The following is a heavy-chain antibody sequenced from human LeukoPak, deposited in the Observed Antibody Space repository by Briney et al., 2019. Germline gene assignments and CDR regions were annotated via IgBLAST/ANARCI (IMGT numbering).Heavy chain of an antibody. D-gene: IGHD3-10*01. CDR3: ARDSPMVVPFDY. CDR2: VFYTGST. J-gene: IGHJ4*02. Sequence: SETLSLTCAVSGASINDNNYYWGWIRQPPGKGLEWIGSVFYTGSTYYNPSLKSRVTISIDTSKNQFSLDLTFVTAADTAVYYCARDSPMVVPFDYWGQGALVTVSS. V-gene: IGHV4-39*07. CDR1: GASINDNNYY.